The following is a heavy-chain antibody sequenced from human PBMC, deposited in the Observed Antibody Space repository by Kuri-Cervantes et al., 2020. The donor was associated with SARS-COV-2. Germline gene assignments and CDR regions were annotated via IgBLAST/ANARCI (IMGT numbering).Heavy chain of an antibody. CDR2: ITGSSSTV. CDR1: GFTLGTYS. Sequence: GESLKISCAASGFTLGTYSMNWVRQAPGKGLEWLSYITGSSSTVYYADSVKGRFSISRDNAKNSLYLQMNSLRAEDTAVYYCARGEHYARAKIGEDGLDIWGQGTMVTVSS. D-gene: IGHD2-2*01. V-gene: IGHV3-48*01. J-gene: IGHJ3*02. CDR3: ARGEHYARAKIGEDGLDI.